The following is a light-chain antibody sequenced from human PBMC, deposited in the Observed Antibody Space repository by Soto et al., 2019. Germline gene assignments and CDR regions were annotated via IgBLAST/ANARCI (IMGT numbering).Light chain of an antibody. CDR2: GAS. CDR1: QSVSSN. Sequence: EIVMTQSPATLSVSPGERATLSCRASQSVSSNLAWYQQKPGQAPRLLIYGASTRATGIPARFSGSGSGTESTLTISSLQSKDFPVSYCQHYNNWPRTFGQGTKVEIK. CDR3: QHYNNWPRT. V-gene: IGKV3-15*01. J-gene: IGKJ1*01.